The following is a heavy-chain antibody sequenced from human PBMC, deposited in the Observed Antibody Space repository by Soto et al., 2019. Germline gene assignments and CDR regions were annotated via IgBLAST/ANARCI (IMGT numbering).Heavy chain of an antibody. CDR1: GGTMRNYF. CDR3: AAGEASSRNLAPHYLDF. V-gene: IGHV4-59*01. J-gene: IGHJ4*02. CDR2: IHYSETT. D-gene: IGHD6-13*01. Sequence: SETLSLTCTVSGGTMRNYFWTCIRQAPGKELERHGYIHYSETTSLFPSHNSSLMRRVTISEDTSKNKLCLNFLCLTPADTAAYFCAAGEASSRNLAPHYLDFWGQGTLVTVSS.